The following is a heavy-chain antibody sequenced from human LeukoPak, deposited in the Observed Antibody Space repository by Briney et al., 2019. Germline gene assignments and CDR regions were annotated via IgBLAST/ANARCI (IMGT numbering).Heavy chain of an antibody. D-gene: IGHD6-19*01. Sequence: GGSLRLSCAASGFTFSSYAMSWVRQAPGKGLEWVSAISGSGGSTYYADSVKGRFTISRDNSKNTLYLQMNSLRAEDTALYYCAKSGWYRKGYFDYWGQGTLVTVSS. J-gene: IGHJ4*02. CDR3: AKSGWYRKGYFDY. CDR1: GFTFSSYA. V-gene: IGHV3-23*01. CDR2: ISGSGGST.